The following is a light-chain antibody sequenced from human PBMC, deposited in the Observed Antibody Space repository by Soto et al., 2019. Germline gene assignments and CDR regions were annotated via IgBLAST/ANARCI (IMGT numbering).Light chain of an antibody. J-gene: IGKJ5*01. CDR2: DGS. CDR1: QGISGW. Sequence: DIQMPPPPSTLSASVVDRVTITCRASQGISGWLAWCQQKPGKAPKVLIDDGSSLESGVASRFSGSGSGTEFALTITSLQPDDVAVYYCQQYNNWPPMTFGQGTRLEIK. CDR3: QQYNNWPPMT. V-gene: IGKV1-5*01.